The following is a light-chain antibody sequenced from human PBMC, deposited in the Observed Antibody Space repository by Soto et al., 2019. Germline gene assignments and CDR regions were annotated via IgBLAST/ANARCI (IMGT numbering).Light chain of an antibody. CDR3: QLYRNVVLT. V-gene: IGKV1-33*01. J-gene: IGKJ4*01. CDR1: EDVSDY. Sequence: DIKMTQSPSSLSASVGDRVTLTCQASEDVSDYVNWYQKKPGRAPKLLIYDASKLETGVSSRFSGSGSGTHFTLTIRDLQPEDFATYYCQLYRNVVLTFGGGTRVDI. CDR2: DAS.